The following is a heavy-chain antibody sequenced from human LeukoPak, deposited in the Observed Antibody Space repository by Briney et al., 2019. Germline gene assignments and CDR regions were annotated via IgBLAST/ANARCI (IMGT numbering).Heavy chain of an antibody. CDR2: ISSSSSYM. V-gene: IGHV3-21*01. Sequence: GGSLRLSCAASGFTFSSYSMNWVRQAPGRGLEWVSSISSSSSYMYYADSVEGRFTISRDNSENRLYLQINSLRAEDTAVYYCTRAHGAMNAWGQGTTVTVSS. CDR1: GFTFSSYS. CDR3: TRAHGAMNA. J-gene: IGHJ6*02.